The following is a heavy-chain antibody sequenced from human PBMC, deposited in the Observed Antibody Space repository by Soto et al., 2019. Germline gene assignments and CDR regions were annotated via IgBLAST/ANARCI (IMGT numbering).Heavy chain of an antibody. J-gene: IGHJ6*02. D-gene: IGHD3-3*01. V-gene: IGHV4-34*01. CDR1: GGSFSGYY. CDR3: ARGRHDFWSGYYSDYYYYYGMDV. CDR2: INHSGST. Sequence: QVQLQQWGAGLLKPSETLSLTCAVYGGSFSGYYWSWIRQPPGKGLEWIGEINHSGSTNYNPSLKSRVTISVDTSKNQLSLKLSSVTAADTAVYYCARGRHDFWSGYYSDYYYYYGMDVWGQGTTVTVSS.